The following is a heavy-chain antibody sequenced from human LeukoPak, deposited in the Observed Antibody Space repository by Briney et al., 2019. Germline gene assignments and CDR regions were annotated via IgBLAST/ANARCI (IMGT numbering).Heavy chain of an antibody. CDR2: MNPNSGNT. V-gene: IGHV1-8*01. CDR3: ARRGEPGGGAPAPSSYWFDP. Sequence: ASVKVSCKASGYTFTSYDINWVRQATGQGLEWMGWMNPNSGNTGYAQKFQGRVTMTRNTSISTAYMELSSLRSEDTAVYYCARRGEPGGGAPAPSSYWFDPWGQGTMVTVSS. CDR1: GYTFTSYD. D-gene: IGHD2-2*01. J-gene: IGHJ5*02.